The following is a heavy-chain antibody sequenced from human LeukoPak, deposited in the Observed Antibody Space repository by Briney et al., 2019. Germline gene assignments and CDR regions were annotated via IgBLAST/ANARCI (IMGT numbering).Heavy chain of an antibody. D-gene: IGHD6-13*01. CDR3: AREGQQPGFDP. Sequence: GASVKVSCKASGYTFSDYYLHWVRQAPGQGLEWMGRVSTVSGGAAYAQKFQGRVTMTRDTSTSTVYMELSSLRSEDTAVYYCAREGQQPGFDPWGQGTLVTVSS. CDR2: VSTVSGGA. V-gene: IGHV1-2*06. J-gene: IGHJ5*02. CDR1: GYTFSDYY.